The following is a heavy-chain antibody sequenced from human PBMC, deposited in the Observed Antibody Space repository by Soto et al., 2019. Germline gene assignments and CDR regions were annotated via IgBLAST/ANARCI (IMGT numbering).Heavy chain of an antibody. CDR2: IRGSGGNT. CDR1: GFPFSSCA. Sequence: PGGSLRLSCAASGFPFSSCAMNWVRQAPGKGLEWVSSIRGSGGNTYYADSVKGRFTISRDNSKNTLHLQMNSLRAEDTAVYYCAKVYSDFWSGYPYYFDYWGQGTLVTVSS. J-gene: IGHJ4*02. CDR3: AKVYSDFWSGYPYYFDY. V-gene: IGHV3-23*01. D-gene: IGHD3-3*01.